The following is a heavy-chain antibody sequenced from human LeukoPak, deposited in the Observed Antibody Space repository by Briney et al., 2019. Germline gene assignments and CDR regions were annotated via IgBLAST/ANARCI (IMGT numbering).Heavy chain of an antibody. D-gene: IGHD3-22*01. CDR1: KFTFSSYG. J-gene: IGHJ5*02. CDR2: IRYDGSNK. Sequence: GGSLRLSCAASKFTFSSYGMHWVRQAPGKGLEWVAFIRYDGSNKYYADSVKGRFTVSRDNSKNTLYLQMNSLRAEDTAVYYCANLYYDSSGYYPWGQGALVTVSS. V-gene: IGHV3-30*02. CDR3: ANLYYDSSGYYP.